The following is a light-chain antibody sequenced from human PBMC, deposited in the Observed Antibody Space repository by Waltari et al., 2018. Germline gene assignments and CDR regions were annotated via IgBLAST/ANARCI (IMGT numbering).Light chain of an antibody. CDR3: HQYNNWWT. J-gene: IGKJ1*01. Sequence: ETVLTQSPATLSVSPGERVTLSCRASQSVSPNLAWYQQKPGQAPRLLIYGVSTRATGIPGRFSGSGSGTEFTLTINTLQSEDFAVYYCHQYNNWWTFGQGTKVEIK. CDR2: GVS. V-gene: IGKV3D-15*01. CDR1: QSVSPN.